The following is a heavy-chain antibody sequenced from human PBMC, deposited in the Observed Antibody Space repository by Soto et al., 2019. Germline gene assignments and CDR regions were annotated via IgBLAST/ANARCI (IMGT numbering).Heavy chain of an antibody. CDR3: GHYDSSGYSASFDY. V-gene: IGHV1-69*01. CDR1: GGTFSSYA. D-gene: IGHD3-22*01. J-gene: IGHJ4*02. Sequence: QVQLVQSGAEVKKPGSSVKVSCKASGGTFSSYAISWVRQAPGQGREWMGGIIPIFGNANYAQKFQGRVTITADESTSTAYMELSSRRSEDTAVYYCGHYDSSGYSASFDYWGQGTLVTVSS. CDR2: IIPIFGNA.